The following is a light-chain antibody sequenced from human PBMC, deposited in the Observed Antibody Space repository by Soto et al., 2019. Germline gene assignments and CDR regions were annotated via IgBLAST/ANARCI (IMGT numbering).Light chain of an antibody. CDR1: ETDVGGYNL. CDR2: DVK. Sequence: QSVLTQPASGSGSHLHSSTISCTGTETDVGGYNLVSWYQQHSGKAPKLIIYDVKNRPSGISGRFSGSKSGNTASLTISGLRPDDEADYFCSSFTTTRTHIFGPGTKVTV. CDR3: SSFTTTRTHI. V-gene: IGLV2-14*03. J-gene: IGLJ1*01.